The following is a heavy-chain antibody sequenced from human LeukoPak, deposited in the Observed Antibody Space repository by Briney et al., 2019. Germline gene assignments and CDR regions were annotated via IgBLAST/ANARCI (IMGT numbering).Heavy chain of an antibody. Sequence: SETLSLTCTVSGGSISSYYWSWIRQPPGEGLEWIGYISDSGSTNYNPSLKSRVTISVDTSKYQFSLKLSSVTAADTAVYYCARGVYIAAAQYGYWGQGTLVTVSS. CDR3: ARGVYIAAAQYGY. CDR2: ISDSGST. CDR1: GGSISSYY. V-gene: IGHV4-59*01. J-gene: IGHJ4*02. D-gene: IGHD6-13*01.